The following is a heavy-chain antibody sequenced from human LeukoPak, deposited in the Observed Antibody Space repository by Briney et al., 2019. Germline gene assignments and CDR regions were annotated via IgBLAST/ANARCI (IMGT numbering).Heavy chain of an antibody. CDR1: GFTFSSYG. J-gene: IGHJ4*02. CDR2: IRYDGSNK. CDR3: AKDSQILLWFGESFDY. Sequence: GGSLRLSCAASGFTFSSYGMHWVRQAPGKGLEWVAFIRYDGSNKYYADSVKGRFTISRDNSKNTLYLQMNSMRAEDTAVYYCAKDSQILLWFGESFDYWGQGTLVTVSS. V-gene: IGHV3-30*02. D-gene: IGHD3-10*01.